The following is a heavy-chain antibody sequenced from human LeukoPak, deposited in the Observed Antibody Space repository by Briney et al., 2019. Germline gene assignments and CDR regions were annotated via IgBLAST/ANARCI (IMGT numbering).Heavy chain of an antibody. CDR3: AREGAVAAVFDY. V-gene: IGHV3-11*01. J-gene: IGHJ4*02. Sequence: PGGSLRLSCAASGFTFSDYYMSWIRQAPGKGLEWVSYISSSGSTIYYADSAKGRFTISRDSAKNSLYLQMNSLRAEDTAVYYCAREGAVAAVFDYWGQGTLVTVSS. D-gene: IGHD6-19*01. CDR1: GFTFSDYY. CDR2: ISSSGSTI.